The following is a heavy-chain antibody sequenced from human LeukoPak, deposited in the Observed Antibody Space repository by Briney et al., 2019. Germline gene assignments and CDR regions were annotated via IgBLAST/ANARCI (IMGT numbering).Heavy chain of an antibody. CDR3: AKLSSVGATHGLSY. V-gene: IGHV3-30*02. D-gene: IGHD1-26*01. J-gene: IGHJ4*02. Sequence: PGGSLRLSCAASGFTFSSYGMHWVRQAPGKGLEWVAFIRYDGSNKYYADSVKGRFTISRDNSKNTLYLQMNSLRAEDTAVYYCAKLSSVGATHGLSYWGQGTLVTVSS. CDR2: IRYDGSNK. CDR1: GFTFSSYG.